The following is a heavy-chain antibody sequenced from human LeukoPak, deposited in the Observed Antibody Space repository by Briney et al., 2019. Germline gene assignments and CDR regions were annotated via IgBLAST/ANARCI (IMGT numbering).Heavy chain of an antibody. Sequence: PGGSLRLSCAASGFTFSSYYMTWVRQAPGKGLEWVANIKQDGSEKFYEDSVKGRFIISRDNAKNSLYLQMNSLRAEDTAVYYCAKDGPYTTSWYLNWFDPWGQGTLVNVSS. V-gene: IGHV3-7*01. D-gene: IGHD6-13*01. J-gene: IGHJ5*02. CDR3: AKDGPYTTSWYLNWFDP. CDR1: GFTFSSYY. CDR2: IKQDGSEK.